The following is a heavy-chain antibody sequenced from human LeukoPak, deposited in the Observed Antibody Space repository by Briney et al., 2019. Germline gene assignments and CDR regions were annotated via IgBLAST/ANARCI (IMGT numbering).Heavy chain of an antibody. Sequence: SETLSLTCTVSGGSISSGSYFWSRIRQSAGKGLEWIGRIHTSGSTNYNPSLKSRVTISLDTSKNQFSLKLSSVTAADTAVYYCARGGGWDAFDIWGQGTVVTVSS. V-gene: IGHV4-61*02. CDR2: IHTSGST. CDR1: GGSISSGSYF. CDR3: ARGGGWDAFDI. J-gene: IGHJ3*02. D-gene: IGHD2-15*01.